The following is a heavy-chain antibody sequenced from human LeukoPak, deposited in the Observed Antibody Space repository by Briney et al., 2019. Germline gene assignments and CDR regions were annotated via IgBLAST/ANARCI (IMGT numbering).Heavy chain of an antibody. V-gene: IGHV4-31*03. CDR1: GGSISSGGYY. J-gene: IGHJ5*02. CDR3: ARVIEKFGGGSCCGWIQLLYWFDP. D-gene: IGHD2-15*01. CDR2: IYYSGST. Sequence: SETLSLTCTVSGGSISSGGYYWSWIRQHPGKGLEWIGYIYYSGSTYYNPSLKSRVTISVDTSKNQFSLKLSSVTAADTAVYYCARVIEKFGGGSCCGWIQLLYWFDPWGQGTLVTVSS.